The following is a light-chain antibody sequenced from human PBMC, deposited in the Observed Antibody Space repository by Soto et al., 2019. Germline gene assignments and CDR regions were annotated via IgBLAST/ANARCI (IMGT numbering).Light chain of an antibody. CDR2: EVN. CDR1: GGDFGSSTY. Sequence: QSALIQPASVSGSPGQSLIISCTGTGGDFGSSTYVSWYQQHSDKAPKVVIYEVNKRPSGVSSRFSGAKSGSTASLTISGLQGDDEATYFCSSYTTTNSWVFGGGTQVTVL. V-gene: IGLV2-14*01. CDR3: SSYTTTNSWV. J-gene: IGLJ3*02.